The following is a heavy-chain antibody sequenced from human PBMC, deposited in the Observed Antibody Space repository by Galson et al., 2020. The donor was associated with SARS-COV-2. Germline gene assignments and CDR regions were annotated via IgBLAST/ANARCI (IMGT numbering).Heavy chain of an antibody. J-gene: IGHJ4*02. CDR1: GYTFTSYG. CDR3: ARIPRPTVLPERIYYFDY. Sequence: ASVKVSCKASGYTFTSYGISWVRQAPGQGLEWMGWISAYNGNTNYAQKLQGRVTMTTDTSTSTAYMELRSLRSDDTAVYYCARIPRPTVLPERIYYFDYCGQGTLVTVSS. V-gene: IGHV1-18*04. CDR2: ISAYNGNT. D-gene: IGHD3-10*01.